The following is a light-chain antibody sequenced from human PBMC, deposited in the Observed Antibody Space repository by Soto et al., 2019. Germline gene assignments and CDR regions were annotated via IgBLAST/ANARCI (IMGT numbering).Light chain of an antibody. Sequence: GGRDTLYCTASQTVRNNYLAWYQQKPGQAPRLLIYDASDRAPGIPARFSGSQSGTAFTLTFSSLLSEDFAVYSCQQYNNWPLTFSGGTKVDI. V-gene: IGKV3D-15*01. J-gene: IGKJ4*01. CDR1: QTVRNN. CDR2: DAS. CDR3: QQYNNWPLT.